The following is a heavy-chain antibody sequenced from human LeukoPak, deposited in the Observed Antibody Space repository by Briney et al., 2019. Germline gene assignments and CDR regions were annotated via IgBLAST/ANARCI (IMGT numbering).Heavy chain of an antibody. D-gene: IGHD3-3*01. V-gene: IGHV1-69*13. CDR2: IIPIFGTA. J-gene: IGHJ4*02. Sequence: ASVKVSCKASGGTFSSYAISWVRQAPGQGLEWMGGIIPIFGTANYAQEFQGRVTITADESTSTAYMELSSLRSEDTAVYYCARGEYHDFWSGSADYWGQGTLVTVSS. CDR1: GGTFSSYA. CDR3: ARGEYHDFWSGSADY.